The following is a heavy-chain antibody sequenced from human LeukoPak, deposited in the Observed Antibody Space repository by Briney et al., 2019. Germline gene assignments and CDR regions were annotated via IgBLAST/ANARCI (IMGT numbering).Heavy chain of an antibody. CDR2: TRCDGSNE. J-gene: IGHJ3*02. CDR1: GFTFSSYS. V-gene: IGHV3-30*02. D-gene: IGHD6-19*01. Sequence: GGSLRLSCAASGFTFSSYSMNWVRQAPGKGLEWVAFTRCDGSNEYYADSVKGRFTISRDNSKNMLYLEMNSLRADDTAVYYCAKDISSGWYFGDGSDIWGQGTMVTVSS. CDR3: AKDISSGWYFGDGSDI.